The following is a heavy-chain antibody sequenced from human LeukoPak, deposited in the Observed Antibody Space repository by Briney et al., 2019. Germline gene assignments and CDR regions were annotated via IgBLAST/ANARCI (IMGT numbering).Heavy chain of an antibody. V-gene: IGHV3-73*01. CDR3: VRRFSGSYYYGH. D-gene: IGHD1-26*01. CDR1: GFTLSGSA. Sequence: GGSLRLSCAASGFTLSGSAMQWVRQAPGKGLEWVGRIRTKASNYATAYGAPVQGRFLISREDSKNMAFQQMNGLKTEDTAVYYCVRRFSGSYYYGHWGQGTLVTVSS. J-gene: IGHJ4*02. CDR2: IRTKASNYAT.